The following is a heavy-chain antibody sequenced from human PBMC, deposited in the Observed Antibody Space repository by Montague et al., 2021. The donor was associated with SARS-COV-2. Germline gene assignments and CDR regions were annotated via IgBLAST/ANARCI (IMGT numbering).Heavy chain of an antibody. CDR3: ARSPYYDSSGQMGFDF. CDR2: IYYNGST. D-gene: IGHD3-22*01. Sequence: TLSLTCSVSGVSISSGAYYWSWIRQHTGQGLEWIGYIYYNGSTHYNPSLKSRVTIAVDTSKNHFSLKLSSVTTADTAVYYCARSPYYDSSGQMGFDFWGQGTLVTVSS. CDR1: GVSISSGAYY. J-gene: IGHJ4*02. V-gene: IGHV4-31*03.